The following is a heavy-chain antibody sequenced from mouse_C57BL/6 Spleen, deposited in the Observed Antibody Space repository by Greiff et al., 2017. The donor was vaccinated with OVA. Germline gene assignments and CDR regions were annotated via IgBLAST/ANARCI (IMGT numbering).Heavy chain of an antibody. CDR1: GFNIKNTY. CDR3: ASPLYYSLYAMDY. D-gene: IGHD2-12*01. Sequence: VQLQQSVAELVRPGASVKLSCTASGFNIKNTYMHWVKQRPEQGLEWIGRIDPANGNTKYAPKFQGKATITADTSSNTAYLQLSSLTSEDSAVYYCASPLYYSLYAMDYWGQGTSVTVSS. V-gene: IGHV14-3*01. J-gene: IGHJ4*01. CDR2: IDPANGNT.